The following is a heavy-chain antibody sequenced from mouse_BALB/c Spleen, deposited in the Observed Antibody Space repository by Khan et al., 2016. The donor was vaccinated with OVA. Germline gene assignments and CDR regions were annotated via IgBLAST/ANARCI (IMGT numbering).Heavy chain of an antibody. Sequence: QVLLQQSGAELVRPGVSVKISCKGSGYTFTDYAMHWVKQSHAKSLEWIGVISTYYGDADYNQKFKGKATMTVDKSSSTAYMELARLTSEDSAIYYCARGSGNSRFAYWGQGTLVTVSA. CDR1: GYTFTDYA. D-gene: IGHD1-3*01. J-gene: IGHJ3*01. CDR3: ARGSGNSRFAY. V-gene: IGHV1S137*01. CDR2: ISTYYGDA.